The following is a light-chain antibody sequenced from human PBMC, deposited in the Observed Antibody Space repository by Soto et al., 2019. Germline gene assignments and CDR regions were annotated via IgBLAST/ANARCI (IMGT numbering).Light chain of an antibody. J-gene: IGLJ1*01. CDR1: SSDVGGSIY. V-gene: IGLV2-14*01. Sequence: QSFLAQPASVSGSPGQSITIACTGTSSDVGGSIYVSWYQQHPGKAPKLIISEVSNRPSGVSNRFSGSKSGNTASLTISGLQAEDEADYYCSSLTDTSTLYVFGTGTKVTVL. CDR2: EVS. CDR3: SSLTDTSTLYV.